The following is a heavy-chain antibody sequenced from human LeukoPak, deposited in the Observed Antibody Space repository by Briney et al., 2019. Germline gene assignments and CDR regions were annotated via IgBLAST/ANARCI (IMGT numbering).Heavy chain of an antibody. CDR2: IYSGGNT. CDR3: ARGRPYFDY. V-gene: IGHV3-53*01. Sequence: GGSLRLSCAASGFTVSSNYMSWVRQAPGKGLEWVSVIYSGGNTYYADSVKGRFTISRDSSKNTPYLQMNSLRAEGTAVYYCARGRPYFDYWGRGTLVTVSS. CDR1: GFTVSSNY. J-gene: IGHJ4*02. D-gene: IGHD2-21*01.